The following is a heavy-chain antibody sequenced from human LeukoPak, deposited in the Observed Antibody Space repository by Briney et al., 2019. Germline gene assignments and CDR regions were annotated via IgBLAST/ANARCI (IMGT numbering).Heavy chain of an antibody. Sequence: ASVKVSCKVSGYTLTQLSMHWVGQAPGKGREGMGGFDPEDGETIYAQKFQGRVTMTEDTSTDTAYMELSSLRSEDTAVYYCATITRIQLDRQIDYWGQGTLVTVSS. J-gene: IGHJ4*02. D-gene: IGHD1-1*01. CDR1: GYTLTQLS. V-gene: IGHV1-24*01. CDR3: ATITRIQLDRQIDY. CDR2: FDPEDGET.